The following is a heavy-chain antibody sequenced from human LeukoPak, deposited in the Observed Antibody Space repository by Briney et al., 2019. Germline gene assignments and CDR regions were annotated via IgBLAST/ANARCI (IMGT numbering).Heavy chain of an antibody. Sequence: GGSLRLSCAASGFTFTSHAMHWVRQAPGKGLEWVSYISSSSTIYYADSVKGRFTISRDNAKNSLYLQMNSLRAEDTAVYYCARAADSDYWGQGTLVTVSS. CDR1: GFTFTSHA. V-gene: IGHV3-48*03. CDR2: ISSSSTI. CDR3: ARAADSDY. J-gene: IGHJ4*02. D-gene: IGHD3-22*01.